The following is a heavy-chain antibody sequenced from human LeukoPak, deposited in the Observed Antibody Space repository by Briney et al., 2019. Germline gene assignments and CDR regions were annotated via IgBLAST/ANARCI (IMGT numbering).Heavy chain of an antibody. CDR1: GFHFSNFA. CDR3: ARGDYERCGYCDY. Sequence: GGSLRLSCAASGFHFSNFAMHWVRRAPGKGLEWVALISYTGNNRNYADSVKGRFTISRDNSKSTLYLQMDSLRPDDTAVYYCARGDYERCGYCDYWGQCNADTISS. V-gene: IGHV3-30*03. D-gene: IGHD3-22*01. J-gene: IGHJ4*02. CDR2: ISYTGNNR.